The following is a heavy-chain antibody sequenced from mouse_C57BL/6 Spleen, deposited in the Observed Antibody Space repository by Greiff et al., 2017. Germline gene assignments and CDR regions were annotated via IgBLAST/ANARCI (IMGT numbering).Heavy chain of an antibody. D-gene: IGHD1-1*01. V-gene: IGHV5-6*01. CDR1: GFTFSSYG. Sequence: EVQLVESGGDLVKPGGSLKHSCAASGFTFSSYGMSWVRQTPDKRLEWVATISSGGSYTYYPDSVKGRFTISRDNAKNTLYLQMSSLKSEDTAMYYCASITTVVAPYWYFDVWGTGTTVTVSS. J-gene: IGHJ1*03. CDR3: ASITTVVAPYWYFDV. CDR2: ISSGGSYT.